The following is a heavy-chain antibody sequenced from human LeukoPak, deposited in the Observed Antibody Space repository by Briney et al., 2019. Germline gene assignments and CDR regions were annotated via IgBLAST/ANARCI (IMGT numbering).Heavy chain of an antibody. D-gene: IGHD6-19*01. CDR1: GASISSYY. Sequence: PSETLSLTCTVSGASISSYYWSWIRQTPGKGLEWIGYIYYSGTTNYNPSFQRRVTISVDVSKNQFSLKLRSVTAADTAVYYCAREGYASGWNDYWGQGILVTVSS. V-gene: IGHV4-59*01. CDR2: IYYSGTT. CDR3: AREGYASGWNDY. J-gene: IGHJ4*02.